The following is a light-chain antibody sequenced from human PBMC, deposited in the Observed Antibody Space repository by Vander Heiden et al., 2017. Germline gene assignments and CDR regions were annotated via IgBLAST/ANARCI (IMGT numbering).Light chain of an antibody. CDR1: QSLLHNNGYDY. CDR2: LGS. V-gene: IGKV2-28*01. Sequence: EITHPPLSIPVTPGEPSSISCRSNQSLLHNNGYDYLDSYLQKPVQSPQLLIDLGSNRASGIPDRFSGSASSTDFTLKVSRVEAEDIGVYDCMQALQTPYTFGQGTKLEIK. J-gene: IGKJ2*01. CDR3: MQALQTPYT.